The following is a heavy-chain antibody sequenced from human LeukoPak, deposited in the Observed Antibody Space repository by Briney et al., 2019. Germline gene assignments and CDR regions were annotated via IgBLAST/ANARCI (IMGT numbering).Heavy chain of an antibody. J-gene: IGHJ4*02. D-gene: IGHD3-10*01. CDR3: ARDLSRSGLGENYYGSGSYRPAKGYFDY. Sequence: ASVKVSCKASGYTFTSYGISWVRQAPGQGLEWMGWISAYNGNTNYAQKLQGRVTMTTDTSTSTAYMELRSLRSDDTAVYYCARDLSRSGLGENYYGSGSYRPAKGYFDYWGQGTLVTVSS. CDR1: GYTFTSYG. V-gene: IGHV1-18*01. CDR2: ISAYNGNT.